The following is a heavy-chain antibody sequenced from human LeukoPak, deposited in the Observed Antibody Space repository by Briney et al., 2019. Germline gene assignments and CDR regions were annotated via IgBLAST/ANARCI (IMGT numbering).Heavy chain of an antibody. J-gene: IGHJ3*02. D-gene: IGHD3-16*01. CDR2: ISWNSGSI. Sequence: PGGSLRLSCAASGFTFSSYAMSWVRQAPGKGLEWVSGISWNSGSIGYVDSVKGRFTTSRDNAKNSLYLQMNSLRAEDTALYYCAKDIIPGEPAGVAFDIWGQGTMVTVSS. V-gene: IGHV3-9*01. CDR3: AKDIIPGEPAGVAFDI. CDR1: GFTFSSYA.